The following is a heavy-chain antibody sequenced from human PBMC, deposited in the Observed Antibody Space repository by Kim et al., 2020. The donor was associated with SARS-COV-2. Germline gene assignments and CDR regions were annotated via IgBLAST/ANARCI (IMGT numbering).Heavy chain of an antibody. Sequence: GGSLRLSCAASGFTFSSYGMHWVRQAPGKGLEWVAVISYDGSNKYYADSVKGRFTISRDNSKNTLYLQMNSLRAEDTAVYYCAKIFVVAGTRWGDDYWGQGTLVTGSS. J-gene: IGHJ4*02. CDR2: ISYDGSNK. CDR1: GFTFSSYG. CDR3: AKIFVVAGTRWGDDY. V-gene: IGHV3-30*18. D-gene: IGHD6-19*01.